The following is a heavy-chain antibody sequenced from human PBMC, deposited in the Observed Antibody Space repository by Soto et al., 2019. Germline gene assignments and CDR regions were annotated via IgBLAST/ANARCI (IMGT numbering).Heavy chain of an antibody. D-gene: IGHD2-8*02. CDR3: ARDKSGAVTSPGDY. J-gene: IGHJ4*02. CDR2: ISAYNGNT. V-gene: IGHV1-18*01. CDR1: GYTFTGYG. Sequence: QVQLVQSGGEVKKPGASVKVSCKASGYTFTGYGVSWVRQAPGQGLEWMGWISAYNGNTDYAQKFQGRVTMTTYTPTSTAYVELTSLISDDTAVYYCARDKSGAVTSPGDYWGQGTLVTVSS.